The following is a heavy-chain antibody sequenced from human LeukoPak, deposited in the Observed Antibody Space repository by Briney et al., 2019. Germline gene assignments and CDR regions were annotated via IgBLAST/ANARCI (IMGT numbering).Heavy chain of an antibody. V-gene: IGHV3-66*01. D-gene: IGHD5-12*01. CDR2: FYKSDFT. Sequence: GGSLRLSCAASGFTVSSNYMSWVRQAPGKGLEWVSVFYKSDFTSHADSVKGRFSTSRDNSKNTLYLQMNSLRAEDTAVYYCARGITGYSGYDYWGQGTLVTVSS. CDR1: GFTVSSNY. CDR3: ARGITGYSGYDY. J-gene: IGHJ4*02.